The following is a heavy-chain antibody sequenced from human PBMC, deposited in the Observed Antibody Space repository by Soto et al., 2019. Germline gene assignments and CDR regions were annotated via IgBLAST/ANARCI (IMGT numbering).Heavy chain of an antibody. CDR3: ASESSSSWYRGGFDY. J-gene: IGHJ4*02. CDR2: ISSSSSTI. V-gene: IGHV3-48*02. D-gene: IGHD6-13*01. Sequence: GGSLRLSCAASGFTFSSYSMNWVRQAPGKGLEWVSYISSSSSTIYYADSVKGRFTISRDNAKNSLYLQMNSLRDEDTAVYYCASESSSSWYRGGFDYWGQGTLVTVSS. CDR1: GFTFSSYS.